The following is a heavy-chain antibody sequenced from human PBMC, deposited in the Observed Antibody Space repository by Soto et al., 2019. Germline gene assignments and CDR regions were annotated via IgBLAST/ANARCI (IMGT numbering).Heavy chain of an antibody. D-gene: IGHD6-19*01. Sequence: QVQLVESGGGVVQPGRSLRLSCAASGFTFSSYAMHWVRRAPGKGLEWVAAVSHDGKSGFYADSVSGRFTVSRDNSNXXXXXXXXXXXXXXXXLXXXXXXDKFNGGWSWGQGTAVTVSS. J-gene: IGHJ4*02. CDR2: VSHDGKSG. V-gene: IGHV3-30*04. CDR1: GFTFSSYA. CDR3: XXXDKFNGGWS.